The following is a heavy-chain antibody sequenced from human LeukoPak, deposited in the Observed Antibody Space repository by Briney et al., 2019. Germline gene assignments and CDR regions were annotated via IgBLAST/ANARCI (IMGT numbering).Heavy chain of an antibody. D-gene: IGHD5-18*01. CDR2: IKQDGSEK. V-gene: IGHV3-7*01. CDR1: GFTFSSYW. J-gene: IGHJ3*02. Sequence: GGSLRLSCAASGFTFSSYWMSWVRQAPGKGLEWVANIKQDGSEKYYVDSVKGRFTISRDNAKNSLYLQMNSLRAEDTAVYYCARGAQFWAYSYGHDAFDIWGQGTMVTVSS. CDR3: ARGAQFWAYSYGHDAFDI.